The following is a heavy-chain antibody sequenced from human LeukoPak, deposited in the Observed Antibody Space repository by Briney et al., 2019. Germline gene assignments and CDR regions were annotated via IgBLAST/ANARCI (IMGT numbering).Heavy chain of an antibody. D-gene: IGHD3-3*01. CDR2: ISGSGGST. CDR3: ARTIFGVVTLLYYFDY. J-gene: IGHJ4*02. V-gene: IGHV3-23*01. Sequence: PGGSLRLFCAASGFTFSSYAMSWVRQAPGKGLEWVSAISGSGGSTYYADSVKGRFTISRDNSKNTLYLQMNSLRAEDTAVYYCARTIFGVVTLLYYFDYWGQGTLVTVSS. CDR1: GFTFSSYA.